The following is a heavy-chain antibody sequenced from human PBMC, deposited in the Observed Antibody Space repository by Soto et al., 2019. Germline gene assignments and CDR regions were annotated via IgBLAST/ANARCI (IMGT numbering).Heavy chain of an antibody. CDR3: ARDIWSGDYKWFDS. V-gene: IGHV3-30*03. Sequence: GGSLRLSCTSSTISINVHGIQWVRQAPAKGPEWVAFISNDGRVQYYADSVKGRFTISRDYSKNTVDLQMNSLRNEETAVYYCARDIWSGDYKWFDSWGPGTLVTVSS. J-gene: IGHJ5*01. CDR2: ISNDGRVQ. CDR1: TISINVHG. D-gene: IGHD3-3*01.